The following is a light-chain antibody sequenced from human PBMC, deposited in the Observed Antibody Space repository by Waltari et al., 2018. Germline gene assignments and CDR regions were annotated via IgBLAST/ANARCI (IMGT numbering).Light chain of an antibody. CDR1: RSNLGNHY. J-gene: IGLJ3*02. CDR3: AAWDDSLSGRV. Sequence: QSVLTQPPSASGTPGQRVPISCSGSRSNLGNHYVYWYQQLPGTAPKLLIYRNNQRPSGVPDRFSGSKSGTSASLAISGLRSEDEADYYCAAWDDSLSGRVFGGGTKVTVL. CDR2: RNN. V-gene: IGLV1-47*01.